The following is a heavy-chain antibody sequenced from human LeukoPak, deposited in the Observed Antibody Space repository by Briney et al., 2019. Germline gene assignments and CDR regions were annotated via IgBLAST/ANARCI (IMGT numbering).Heavy chain of an antibody. CDR2: ISKDGSMK. Sequence: GGSLRLSCAASGCSFSNYAMDWVRQAPGKGLEWAAVISKDGSMKYYSDSVKGRFTVSRDNSIHTLYLEMNSLKTEDTAVYYCAGESFDFWSQGTMVTVSS. CDR1: GCSFSNYA. CDR3: AGESFDF. V-gene: IGHV3-30*04. J-gene: IGHJ3*01.